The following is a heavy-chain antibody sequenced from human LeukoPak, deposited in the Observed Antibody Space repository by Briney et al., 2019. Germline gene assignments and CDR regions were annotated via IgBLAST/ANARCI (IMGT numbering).Heavy chain of an antibody. CDR3: ARKPPGPPILWFEGGFDP. D-gene: IGHD3-10*01. Sequence: GASVKVSCKASGGTFSSYAISWVRQAPGQGLEWMGRIIPILGIANYAQKFQGRVTITADKSTSTAYMELSSLRSEDTAVYYCARKPPGPPILWFEGGFDPWGQGTLVTVSS. CDR1: GGTFSSYA. J-gene: IGHJ5*02. V-gene: IGHV1-69*04. CDR2: IIPILGIA.